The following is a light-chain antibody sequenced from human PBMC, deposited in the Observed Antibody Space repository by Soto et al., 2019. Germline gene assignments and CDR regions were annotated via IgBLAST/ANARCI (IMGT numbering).Light chain of an antibody. CDR2: GAS. J-gene: IGKJ1*01. CDR1: QGIRND. V-gene: IGKV1-17*01. Sequence: DIQMTQSPSSLSASVGDRVTITCRASQGIRNDVGWYQQKPGKAPTRLIFGASNLQSGVPSRFTGSGSGAECTLTISSLQPEDFATYYCLQHNSYPCTVGQGTKVEIK. CDR3: LQHNSYPCT.